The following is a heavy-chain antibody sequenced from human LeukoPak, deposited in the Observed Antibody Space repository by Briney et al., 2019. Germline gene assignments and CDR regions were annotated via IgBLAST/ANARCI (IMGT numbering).Heavy chain of an antibody. V-gene: IGHV5-10-1*01. CDR2: IDPSDSYT. D-gene: IGHD3-10*01. Sequence: GESLRISCKGSGYSFTSYWISWVRQMPGKGLEWMGRIDPSDSYTNYSPSFQGHVTISADKSISTAYLQWSSLKASDTAMYYCARHSYGSGSYYYCYGMDVWGKGTTVTVSS. CDR1: GYSFTSYW. CDR3: ARHSYGSGSYYYCYGMDV. J-gene: IGHJ6*04.